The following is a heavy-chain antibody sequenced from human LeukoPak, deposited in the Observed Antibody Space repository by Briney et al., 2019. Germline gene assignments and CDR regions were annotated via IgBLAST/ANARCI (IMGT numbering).Heavy chain of an antibody. J-gene: IGHJ6*02. V-gene: IGHV3-7*03. CDR1: GFALSSHW. D-gene: IGHD1-26*01. CDR2: VNRVGSET. CDR3: AKDIRVSGSYYAYYYYGMDV. Sequence: PGGSLRLSCAASGFALSSHWMTWVRQVPGRGPEWVANVNRVGSETYYLDSVKGRFTISRDNSKNSLYLQMNSLRTEDTALYYCAKDIRVSGSYYAYYYYGMDVWGQGTTVTVPS.